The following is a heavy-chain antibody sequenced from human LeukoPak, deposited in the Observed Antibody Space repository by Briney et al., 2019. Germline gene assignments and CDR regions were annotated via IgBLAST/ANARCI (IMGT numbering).Heavy chain of an antibody. CDR1: GGXISSYY. CDR2: IYYSGST. D-gene: IGHD5-24*01. J-gene: IGHJ4*02. CDR3: ARVRGYRDGYNHPFDY. V-gene: IGHV4-59*01. Sequence: PSETLSLTCTVSGGXISSYYCSWTRQPPGKGLEWIGYIYYSGSTNYNPSLKSRVTISVDTSKNQFSLKLSSVTAADTAVYYCARVRGYRDGYNHPFDYWGQGTLVTVSS.